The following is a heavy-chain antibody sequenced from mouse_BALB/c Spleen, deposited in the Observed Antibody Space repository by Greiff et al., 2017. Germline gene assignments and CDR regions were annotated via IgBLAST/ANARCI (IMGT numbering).Heavy chain of an antibody. CDR1: GFSLTSYG. V-gene: IGHV2-9*02. D-gene: IGHD1-1*01. Sequence: VKGVESGPGLVAPSQSLSITCTVSGFSLTSYGVHWVRQPPGKGLEWLGVIWAGGSTNYNSALMSRLSISKDNSKSQVFLKMNSLQTDDTAMYYCARYYYGSSLYAMDYWGQGTSVTVSS. CDR2: IWAGGST. J-gene: IGHJ4*01. CDR3: ARYYYGSSLYAMDY.